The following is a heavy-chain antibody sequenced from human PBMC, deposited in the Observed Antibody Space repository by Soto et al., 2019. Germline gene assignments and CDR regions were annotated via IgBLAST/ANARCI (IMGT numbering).Heavy chain of an antibody. CDR1: GFTFTSSA. D-gene: IGHD2-15*01. Sequence: SVKVSCKASGFTFTSSAVQWVRQARGQRLEWIGWIVVGSGNTNYAQKFQERVTITRDMSTSTAYMELSSLRSEDTAVYYCAAPADDCSGGSCYFDYWGQGTLVTVSS. CDR3: AAPADDCSGGSCYFDY. CDR2: IVVGSGNT. J-gene: IGHJ4*02. V-gene: IGHV1-58*01.